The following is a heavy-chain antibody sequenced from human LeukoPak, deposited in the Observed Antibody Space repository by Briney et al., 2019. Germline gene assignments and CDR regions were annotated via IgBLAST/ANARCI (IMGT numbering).Heavy chain of an antibody. D-gene: IGHD1-26*01. CDR2: INPNSGGT. V-gene: IGHV1-2*02. CDR1: GYTFTGYY. CDR3: ARKTIVGATFHY. J-gene: IGHJ4*02. Sequence: ASVNVSCLASGYTFTGYYMHWVRQAPGQGLEWMGWINPNSGGTNYAQKFQGRVTMTRDTSISTAYMELSRLRSDDTAVYYCARKTIVGATFHYWGQGTLVTVSS.